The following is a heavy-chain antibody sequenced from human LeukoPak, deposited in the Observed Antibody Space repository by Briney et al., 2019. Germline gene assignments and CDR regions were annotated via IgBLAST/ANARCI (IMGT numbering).Heavy chain of an antibody. CDR3: ARDWGLLTHFDY. Sequence: PGRSLRLSCAASGFTFDDYAMHWVRQAPGKGLEWVSGISWNTGSIGYADSVKGRFTISRDNSKNTLYLQMNSLRAEDTAVYYCARDWGLLTHFDYWGQGTLVTVSS. CDR2: ISWNTGSI. D-gene: IGHD3-10*01. J-gene: IGHJ4*02. CDR1: GFTFDDYA. V-gene: IGHV3-9*01.